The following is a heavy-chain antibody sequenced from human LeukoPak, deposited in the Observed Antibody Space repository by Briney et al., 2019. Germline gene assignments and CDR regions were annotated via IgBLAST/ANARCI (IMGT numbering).Heavy chain of an antibody. CDR3: AKDPYDILTGYYSRPFDY. Sequence: GGSLRLSCAASGFTFSSYAMSWVRQAPGKGLEWVSTISGSGGSTYYADSVKGRFTISRDNSKNTLYLQMNSLSAEDTAVHYCAKDPYDILTGYYSRPFDYWGQGTLVTVSS. CDR2: ISGSGGST. V-gene: IGHV3-23*01. D-gene: IGHD3-9*01. CDR1: GFTFSSYA. J-gene: IGHJ4*02.